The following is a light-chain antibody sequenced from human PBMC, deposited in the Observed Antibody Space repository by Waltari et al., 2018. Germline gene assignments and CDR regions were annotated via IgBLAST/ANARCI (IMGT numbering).Light chain of an antibody. CDR2: GNT. CDR1: NSNIGAGSD. V-gene: IGLV1-40*01. J-gene: IGLJ3*02. CDR3: QSYDSSHWV. Sequence: QSVLTQPPSVSGAPGQRVTISCAGSNSNIGAGSDVHWYQHLPGTAPKRLIDGNTSRPAGVPDRFSGSKAGTSASLAITGLQADDEADDDCQSYDSSHWVFGGGTKLTVL.